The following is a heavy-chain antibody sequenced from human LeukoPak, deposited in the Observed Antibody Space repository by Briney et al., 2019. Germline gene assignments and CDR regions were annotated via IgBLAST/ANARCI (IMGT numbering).Heavy chain of an antibody. J-gene: IGHJ6*03. CDR2: INPNSGGT. Sequence: ASVKVSCKASGGTFSSYAISWVRQAPGQGLEWMGWINPNSGGTNYAQKFQGRVTMTRDTTISTAYMELSRLRSDDTAVYYCARRYCSSTSCYDYYYYMDVWGKGTTVTVSS. CDR3: ARRYCSSTSCYDYYYYMDV. D-gene: IGHD2-2*01. CDR1: GGTFSSYA. V-gene: IGHV1-2*02.